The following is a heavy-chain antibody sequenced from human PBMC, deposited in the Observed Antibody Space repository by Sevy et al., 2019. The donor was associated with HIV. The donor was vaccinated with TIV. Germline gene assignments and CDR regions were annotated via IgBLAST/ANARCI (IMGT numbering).Heavy chain of an antibody. CDR1: GFRFDRYS. J-gene: IGHJ3*02. Sequence: GGSLRLSCAASGFRFDRYSMNWVRQAPGKGLEWVSYISSGSSSINYADSVKDRFTISRDNAKNSLFLQMNSLRAEDTAVYYCARGPSIFGDVDGLNIWGQGTMVTVSS. CDR2: ISSGSSSI. D-gene: IGHD3-3*01. V-gene: IGHV3-48*01. CDR3: ARGPSIFGDVDGLNI.